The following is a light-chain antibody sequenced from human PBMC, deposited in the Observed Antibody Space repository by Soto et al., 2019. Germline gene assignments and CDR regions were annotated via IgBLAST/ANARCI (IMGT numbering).Light chain of an antibody. CDR2: EVS. J-gene: IGLJ3*02. V-gene: IGLV2-14*01. CDR3: DSYTSSSTWV. CDR1: SSDVGGYNH. Sequence: QSALTQPASVSGSPGQSITISCTGTSSDVGGYNHVSWYQQHPGKAPKLMIYEVSNRPSGVSNRFSGSKSGNTASLTISGLQAEDEADYYRDSYTSSSTWVFGGGTMLTVL.